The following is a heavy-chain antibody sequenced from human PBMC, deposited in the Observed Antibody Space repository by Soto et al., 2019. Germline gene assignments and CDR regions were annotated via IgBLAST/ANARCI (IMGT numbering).Heavy chain of an antibody. J-gene: IGHJ3*02. CDR2: IYHSGST. V-gene: IGHV4-30-2*01. D-gene: IGHD3-22*01. Sequence: SETLSLTCAVSGGSISSGSYSWSWIRQPPGKGLEWIGYIYHSGSTYYNPSLKSRVTISVDRSKNQFSLKLSSVTAADTAVYYCARALYDSSGYLDALDIWGQGTIVTASS. CDR1: GGSISSGSYS. CDR3: ARALYDSSGYLDALDI.